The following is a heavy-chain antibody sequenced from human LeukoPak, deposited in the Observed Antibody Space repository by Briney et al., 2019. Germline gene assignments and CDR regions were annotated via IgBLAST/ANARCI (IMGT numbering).Heavy chain of an antibody. V-gene: IGHV1-2*02. CDR3: ARARATYCSSTSCYPGDFDY. D-gene: IGHD2-2*01. CDR2: INPNPNSGGT. J-gene: IGHJ4*02. Sequence: ASVKVSCKASGYTFTGHYMDWVRQAPGQSLEWMGWINPNPNSGGTNYAQKFQGRVTMTRDTSISTAYMELSRLRSDDTAVYYCARARATYCSSTSCYPGDFDYWGQGTLVTVSA. CDR1: GYTFTGHY.